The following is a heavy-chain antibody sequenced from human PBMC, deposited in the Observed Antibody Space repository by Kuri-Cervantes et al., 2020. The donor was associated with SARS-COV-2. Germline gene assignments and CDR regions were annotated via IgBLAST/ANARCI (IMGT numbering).Heavy chain of an antibody. CDR2: INWNGGST. Sequence: GESLKISSAASGFTFDDYGVSWVRQAPGKGLEWVSGINWNGGSTGYADSVKGRFTISRDNAKNSLYLQMNSLRAEDTALYYCARKGSGGWYFDLWGRGTLVTVSS. CDR3: ARKGSGGWYFDL. D-gene: IGHD3-10*01. V-gene: IGHV3-20*03. J-gene: IGHJ2*01. CDR1: GFTFDDYG.